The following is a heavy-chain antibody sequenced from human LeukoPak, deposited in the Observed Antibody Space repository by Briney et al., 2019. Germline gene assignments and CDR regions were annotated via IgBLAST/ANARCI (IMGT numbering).Heavy chain of an antibody. CDR3: ALLGDEDAFDI. CDR2: ISWNSGSI. Sequence: GGSLRLSCAASGFTFDDYAMHWVRHAPGKGLEWVSGISWNSGSIGYADSVKGRFTISRDNAKNSLYLQMNSLRAEDTALYYCALLGDEDAFDIWGQGTMVTVSS. V-gene: IGHV3-9*01. J-gene: IGHJ3*02. D-gene: IGHD1-26*01. CDR1: GFTFDDYA.